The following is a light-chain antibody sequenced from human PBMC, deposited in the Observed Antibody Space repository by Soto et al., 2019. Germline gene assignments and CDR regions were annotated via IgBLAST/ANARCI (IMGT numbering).Light chain of an antibody. Sequence: QSVLTQPPSVSGAPGQRVTISCTGSSSNIGAGYDVHWYQQLPGTAPKLLIYGNSNRPSGVPDRFSGSKSGTSASLAITGLQAKDEADYYCQSYASSLSGVVFGGGTKLTVL. J-gene: IGLJ2*01. CDR3: QSYASSLSGVV. V-gene: IGLV1-40*01. CDR2: GNS. CDR1: SSNIGAGYD.